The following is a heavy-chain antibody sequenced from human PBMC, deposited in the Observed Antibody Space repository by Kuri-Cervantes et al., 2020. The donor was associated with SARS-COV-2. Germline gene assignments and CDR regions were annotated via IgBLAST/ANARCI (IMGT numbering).Heavy chain of an antibody. V-gene: IGHV3-74*01. J-gene: IGHJ4*02. Sequence: GGSLTLSCAASGFTLSGHWIHWVRQAPGKGRVWVSRINPDGSYTNHGDSVKGRFTLSRDNAKNMLFLQMNSLRAEDTAVYYCVRDGDHWNFDYWGQGTLVTVSS. CDR2: INPDGSYT. D-gene: IGHD1-1*01. CDR3: VRDGDHWNFDY. CDR1: GFTLSGHW.